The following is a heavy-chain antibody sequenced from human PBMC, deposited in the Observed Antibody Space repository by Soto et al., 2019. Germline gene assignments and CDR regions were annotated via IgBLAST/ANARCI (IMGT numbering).Heavy chain of an antibody. CDR3: ARSLKVGATPLDY. V-gene: IGHV1-69*13. D-gene: IGHD1-26*01. Sequence: ASVKVSCKASGGTFSSYAISWVRQAPGQGLEWMGGIIPIFGTANYAQKFQGRVTITADESTSTAYMELSSLRSEDTAVYYCARSLKVGATPLDYWGQGTLVTVSS. CDR2: IIPIFGTA. CDR1: GGTFSSYA. J-gene: IGHJ4*02.